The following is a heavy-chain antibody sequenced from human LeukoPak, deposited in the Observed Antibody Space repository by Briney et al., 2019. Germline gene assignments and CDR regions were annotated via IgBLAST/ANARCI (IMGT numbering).Heavy chain of an antibody. CDR1: GCSVSSGDYY. J-gene: IGHJ6*02. CDR2: NSYSRHP. D-gene: IGHD2-15*01. CDR3: ARYCSGGSCYPYYYYAMDV. Sequence: PSYTLSLTCTLCGCSVSSGDYYWSWMRPPPGKGPEWIGNNSYSRHPYYNASLESRLTISVDTYEKHFSLRLSSVSAADTAVYYCARYCSGGSCYPYYYYAMDVWGQGTTVTVSS. V-gene: IGHV4-30-4*02.